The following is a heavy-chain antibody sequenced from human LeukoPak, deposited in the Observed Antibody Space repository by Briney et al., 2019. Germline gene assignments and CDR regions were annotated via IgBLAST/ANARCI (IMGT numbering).Heavy chain of an antibody. CDR3: VSSSSGWYRFQY. CDR2: ISGSGGNT. CDR1: GFTFSNYA. J-gene: IGHJ4*02. Sequence: KAGGSLRLSWAASGFTFSNYAMSWVRQAPGKGLEWVSAISGSGGNTYYADSVKGRFTISRDNSRSTLYLQMNSLRAEDTAVYYCVSSSSGWYRFQYWGQGTLVTVSS. V-gene: IGHV3-23*01. D-gene: IGHD6-19*01.